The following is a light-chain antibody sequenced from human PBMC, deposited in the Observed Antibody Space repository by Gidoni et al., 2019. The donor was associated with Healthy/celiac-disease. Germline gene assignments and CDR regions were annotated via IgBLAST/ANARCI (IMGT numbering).Light chain of an antibody. V-gene: IGKV1D-16*01. J-gene: IGKJ4*01. CDR3: QQYKSYPRT. CDR1: QGISSW. CDR2: AAS. Sequence: DIQMTPSPSSLSASVGDRVTITCRASQGISSWLAWYQQKPEKAPKSLIYAASRLQSGVPSRVSGSGSGTDFTLTISSLQPEDFATYVCQQYKSYPRTFGGGTKVEIK.